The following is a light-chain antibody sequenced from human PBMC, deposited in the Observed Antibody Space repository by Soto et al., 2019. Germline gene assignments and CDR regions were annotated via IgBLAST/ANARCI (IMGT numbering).Light chain of an antibody. J-gene: IGKJ4*01. CDR3: QQYNNWPPLT. V-gene: IGKV3-15*01. Sequence: EIVMTQSPATLSVSPGERATLSCRASESVTSNLAWYQQKPGQAPRLLMYGVSTRATGIPARFSGSGSGTEFTLTISSLQSEDFAVYYCQQYNNWPPLTFGGGTKVDI. CDR1: ESVTSN. CDR2: GVS.